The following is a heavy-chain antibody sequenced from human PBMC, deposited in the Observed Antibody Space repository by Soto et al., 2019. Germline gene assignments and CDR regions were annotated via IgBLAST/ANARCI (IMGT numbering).Heavy chain of an antibody. D-gene: IGHD2-15*01. CDR1: SGSISSTIYS. Sequence: PSEALSLTCTVSSGSISSTIYSWDWIRQPPGKGLEWIGSIFYSGSTYYNPSLKSRVTISVDTSKNQFSLTLTSVTAADTAVYYCARQCRGVTCQWFVHWGQGTLVTVSS. CDR3: ARQCRGVTCQWFVH. J-gene: IGHJ5*02. CDR2: IFYSGST. V-gene: IGHV4-39*01.